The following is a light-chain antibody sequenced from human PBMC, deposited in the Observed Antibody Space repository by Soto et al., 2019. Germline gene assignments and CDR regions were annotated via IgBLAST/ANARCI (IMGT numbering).Light chain of an antibody. Sequence: DLQMTQSPSSLSASVGDRANITCRASQGISTYLNWYQQKPGKAPKLLIYAASSLQSGVPSRFSGSGSETDFTLNISSLQSEDFATYSCQQSYTTTWTFGQGTKVDI. CDR2: AAS. V-gene: IGKV1-39*01. CDR3: QQSYTTTWT. J-gene: IGKJ1*01. CDR1: QGISTY.